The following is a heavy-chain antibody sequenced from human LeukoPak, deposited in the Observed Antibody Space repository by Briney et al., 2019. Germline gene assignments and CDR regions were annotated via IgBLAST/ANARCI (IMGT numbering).Heavy chain of an antibody. V-gene: IGHV1-69-2*01. Sequence: ASVKVSCKASGYTFIDYYIHWVQQAPGKGLEWMGRVDPEDGETTYAANFQGRVTITADTSRDTAYMELSSLRSDDTAMYYCARGKDGLGYYFDSWGQGTLVTVSS. CDR3: ARGKDGLGYYFDS. CDR2: VDPEDGET. J-gene: IGHJ4*02. CDR1: GYTFIDYY. D-gene: IGHD5-24*01.